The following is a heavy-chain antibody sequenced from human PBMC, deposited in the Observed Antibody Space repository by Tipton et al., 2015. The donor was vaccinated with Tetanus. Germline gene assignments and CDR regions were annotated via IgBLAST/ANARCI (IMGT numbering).Heavy chain of an antibody. CDR1: GFTFSSYN. CDR2: INPDGRRT. V-gene: IGHV3-74*01. J-gene: IGHJ6*02. D-gene: IGHD1-1*01. CDR3: ARMSLTNYGLDV. Sequence: SLRLSCAASGFTFSSYNMHWVRQTPGKGLVWISRINPDGRRTNYADSVKGRFTISRDHAKNTVYLQMNSLRAEDTAVYFCARMSLTNYGLDVWGQGTPVTVSS.